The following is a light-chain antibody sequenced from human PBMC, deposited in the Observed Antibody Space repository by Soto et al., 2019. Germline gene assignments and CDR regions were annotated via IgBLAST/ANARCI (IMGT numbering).Light chain of an antibody. CDR3: QQFSSYPLT. Sequence: EVVMTQSPATLSVSPGEGVTLSCRASQGIGDTLAWYQHKPGQTPRLLIYGASSRATGIPDRFSGSGSGTDFTLTISRLEPEDFAVYYCQQFSSYPLTFGGGTKVDIK. J-gene: IGKJ4*01. V-gene: IGKV3-20*01. CDR1: QGIGDT. CDR2: GAS.